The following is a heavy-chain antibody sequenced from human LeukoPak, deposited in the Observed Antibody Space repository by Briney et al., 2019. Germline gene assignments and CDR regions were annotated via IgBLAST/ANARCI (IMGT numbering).Heavy chain of an antibody. Sequence: GGSLRLSCAASGFTFSDYWMHWVRQAPGKGLVGVSRINSDGRITSYADSVKGRFTISRDNAKNSLYLQMNSLRAEDTAVYYCAELGITMIGGVWGKGTTVTISS. D-gene: IGHD3-10*02. CDR2: INSDGRIT. V-gene: IGHV3-74*01. CDR3: AELGITMIGGV. CDR1: GFTFSDYW. J-gene: IGHJ6*04.